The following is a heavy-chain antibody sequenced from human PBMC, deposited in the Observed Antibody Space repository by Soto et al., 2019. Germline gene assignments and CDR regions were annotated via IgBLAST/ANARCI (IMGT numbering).Heavy chain of an antibody. Sequence: GGSLRLSCAASGFTFSNAWMSWVRQAPGRGLEWVATIKRDGTEKYYMDSLKGRFTISRDNAINSLYLQMSSLRAEDTAVYFCVTGDHADYWGQGTLVTVSS. CDR1: GFTFSNAW. V-gene: IGHV3-7*03. D-gene: IGHD3-10*01. J-gene: IGHJ4*02. CDR2: IKRDGTEK. CDR3: VTGDHADY.